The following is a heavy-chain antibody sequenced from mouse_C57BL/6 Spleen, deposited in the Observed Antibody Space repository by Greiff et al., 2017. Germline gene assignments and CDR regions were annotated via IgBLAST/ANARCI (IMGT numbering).Heavy chain of an antibody. Sequence: VMLVESGPGLVQPSQSLSITCTVSGFSLTSYGVHWVRQSPGKGLEWLGVRWSGGSTDYNAAFISRLSISKDNSKSQVFFKMNSLQADDTAIYYCARAYYSNYWFAYWGQGTLVTVSA. D-gene: IGHD2-5*01. CDR1: GFSLTSYG. V-gene: IGHV2-2*01. CDR2: RWSGGST. J-gene: IGHJ3*01. CDR3: ARAYYSNYWFAY.